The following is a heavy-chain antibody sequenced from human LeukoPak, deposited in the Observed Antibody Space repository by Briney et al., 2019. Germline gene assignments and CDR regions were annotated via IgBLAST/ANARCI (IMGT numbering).Heavy chain of an antibody. Sequence: SETLSLTRAVSGYSISSGYYWGWMRQAPGKGLEWIGSIYHSGSTYYNPSLKSRVTISVDTSKNQFSLKLSSVTAADTAVYYCGSRSDYDLYYYYYLDVWGKGTTVTVSS. CDR3: GSRSDYDLYYYYYLDV. J-gene: IGHJ6*03. CDR2: IYHSGST. V-gene: IGHV4-38-2*01. D-gene: IGHD3-3*01. CDR1: GYSISSGYY.